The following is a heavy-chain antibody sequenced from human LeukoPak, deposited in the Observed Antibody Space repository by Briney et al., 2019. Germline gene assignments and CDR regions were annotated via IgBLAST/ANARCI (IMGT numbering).Heavy chain of an antibody. Sequence: PGGPLRLSCAASGFTFNSYAMSWVRQAPEKGLEWVATISGSGGGTYYADSVKGRFTISRDDSKNTLNLQMNSLRAEDTAVYYCARRSGSYLFYFDYWGQGTLVTVSS. CDR2: ISGSGGGT. CDR3: ARRSGSYLFYFDY. CDR1: GFTFNSYA. D-gene: IGHD1-26*01. J-gene: IGHJ4*02. V-gene: IGHV3-23*01.